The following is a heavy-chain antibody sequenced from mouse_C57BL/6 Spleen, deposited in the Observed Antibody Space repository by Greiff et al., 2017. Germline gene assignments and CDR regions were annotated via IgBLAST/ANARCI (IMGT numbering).Heavy chain of an antibody. Sequence: VKLQESGAELVRPGASVTLSCKASGYTFTDYEMHWVKQTPVHGLEWIGAIDPETGGTAYNQKFKGKAILTADKSSSTAYMELRSLTSEDSAVYYCTRGGGNYAYFDYWGQGTTLTVSS. D-gene: IGHD2-1*01. V-gene: IGHV1-15*01. CDR2: IDPETGGT. CDR1: GYTFTDYE. CDR3: TRGGGNYAYFDY. J-gene: IGHJ2*01.